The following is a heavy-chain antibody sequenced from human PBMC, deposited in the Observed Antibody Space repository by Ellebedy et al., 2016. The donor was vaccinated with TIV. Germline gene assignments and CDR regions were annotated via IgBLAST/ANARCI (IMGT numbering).Heavy chain of an antibody. CDR3: ARSMVRGVINKVDAFDI. CDR1: GGSFSSYY. Sequence: SETLSLTCAVYGGSFSSYYWSWIRQPPGKGLEWIGYIYYSGSTNYNPSLKSRVTISVDTSKNQFSLKLSSVTAADTAVYYCARSMVRGVINKVDAFDIWGQGTMVTVSS. CDR2: IYYSGST. D-gene: IGHD3-10*01. J-gene: IGHJ3*02. V-gene: IGHV4-59*08.